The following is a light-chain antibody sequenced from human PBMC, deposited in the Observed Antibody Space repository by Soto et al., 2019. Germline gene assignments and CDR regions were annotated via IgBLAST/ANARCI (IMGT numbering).Light chain of an antibody. CDR2: GAS. CDR1: QSVSSSY. J-gene: IGKJ1*01. V-gene: IGKV3-20*01. CDR3: QQYGSSPQT. Sequence: EIVLTQSPGTLSLSPGERGTLSCRTSQSVSSSYLAWYQQKPGQAPRLLIYGASSRATGIPGRFSGSGSGTDFTLTISRLEPEDFAVYYCQQYGSSPQTFGQGTKVDIK.